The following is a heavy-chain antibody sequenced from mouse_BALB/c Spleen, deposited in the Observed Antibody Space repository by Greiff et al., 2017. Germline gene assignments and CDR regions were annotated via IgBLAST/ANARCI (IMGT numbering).Heavy chain of an antibody. Sequence: QVTLKVSGPGILQPSQTLSLTCSFSGFSLSTSGMGVSWLRQPSGKGLEWLAHIYWDDDKRYNPSLKSRLTISKDTSRNQVFLKITSVDTADTATDYCARRALGDPYYFDYWGQGTTLTVSS. CDR2: IYWDDDK. D-gene: IGHD4-1*01. CDR3: ARRALGDPYYFDY. J-gene: IGHJ2*01. CDR1: GFSLSTSGMG. V-gene: IGHV8-12*01.